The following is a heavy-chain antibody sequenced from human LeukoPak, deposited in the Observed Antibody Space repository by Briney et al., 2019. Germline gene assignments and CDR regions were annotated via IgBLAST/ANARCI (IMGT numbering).Heavy chain of an antibody. Sequence: PWRALRLSCAASGFTFNDYSMNWVRLAPGKGLEWISHINSGTNNIYYADSVKGRFTISRDNAKNSLFLQMNSLRADDTAVYYCARDQNGAGFDSWGQGTLVTVSS. D-gene: IGHD4-17*01. V-gene: IGHV3-48*04. CDR1: GFTFNDYS. J-gene: IGHJ4*02. CDR3: ARDQNGAGFDS. CDR2: INSGTNNI.